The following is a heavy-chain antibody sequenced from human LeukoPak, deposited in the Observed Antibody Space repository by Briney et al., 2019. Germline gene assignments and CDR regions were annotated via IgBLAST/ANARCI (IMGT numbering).Heavy chain of an antibody. J-gene: IGHJ4*02. CDR3: ARDRGSGSYLGFL. Sequence: SVKVSCKASVCTFSSYAISWVRQAPGQGLEWMGGIIPIFGTANYAQRFQGRVTITADESTSTAYMELSSLRSEDTAVYYCARDRGSGSYLGFLWGQGTLVTVSS. CDR1: VCTFSSYA. CDR2: IIPIFGTA. V-gene: IGHV1-69*13. D-gene: IGHD3-10*01.